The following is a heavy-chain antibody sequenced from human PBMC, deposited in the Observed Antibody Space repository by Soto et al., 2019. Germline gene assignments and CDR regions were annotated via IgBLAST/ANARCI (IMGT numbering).Heavy chain of an antibody. V-gene: IGHV3-23*01. Sequence: PGGSLRLSCAASGFTFSSYSMSWVRQAPGKGLEWVSAISGSGGASYYADSVKGRFTISRDNSKNTVYLQMNSLRAEDTAVYFCANAYGSSTSCRAEYLQHWGQGTLVTVSS. CDR3: ANAYGSSTSCRAEYLQH. D-gene: IGHD2-2*01. CDR1: GFTFSSYS. CDR2: ISGSGGAS. J-gene: IGHJ1*01.